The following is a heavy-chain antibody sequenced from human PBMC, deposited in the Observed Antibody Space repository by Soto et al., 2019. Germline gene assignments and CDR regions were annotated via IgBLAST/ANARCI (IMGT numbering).Heavy chain of an antibody. Sequence: LSLTCTVSGGSISSGGYYWSWIRQHPGKGLEWIGYIYYSGSTYYNPSLKSRVTISVDTSKNQFSLKLSSVTAADTAVYYCASSYGDSMVDYWGQGTLVTVSS. J-gene: IGHJ4*02. V-gene: IGHV4-31*03. CDR3: ASSYGDSMVDY. CDR2: IYYSGST. D-gene: IGHD4-17*01. CDR1: GGSISSGGYY.